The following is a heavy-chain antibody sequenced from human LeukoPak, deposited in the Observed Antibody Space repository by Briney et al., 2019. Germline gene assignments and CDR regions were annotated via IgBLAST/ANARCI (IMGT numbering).Heavy chain of an antibody. CDR2: ISSNGAAT. CDR1: GFTFSTYA. CDR3: ARYGFGGSFDY. D-gene: IGHD1-26*01. J-gene: IGHJ4*02. V-gene: IGHV3-64*01. Sequence: LAGGSLRLSCAASGFTFSTYAMHWVRQAPGKGLEYVSGISSNGAATFYANSVKGSFTISRDNSKNTLYLQMGSLRAEDTAVYYCARYGFGGSFDYWGQGTLATVSS.